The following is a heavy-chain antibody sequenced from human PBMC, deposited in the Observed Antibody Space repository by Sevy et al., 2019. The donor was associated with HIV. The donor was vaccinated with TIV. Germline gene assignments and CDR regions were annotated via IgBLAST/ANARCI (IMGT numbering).Heavy chain of an antibody. J-gene: IGHJ3*02. D-gene: IGHD3-22*01. CDR2: ISGSGGST. CDR3: AGGRYDSSGSLDAFDI. CDR1: GFTFSSYA. V-gene: IGHV3-23*01. Sequence: GGSLRLSCAASGFTFSSYAMTWVRQAPGKGLEWVSRISGSGGSTYYEESVKGRFTTSRDNSKNGLYLQINGLRTEDTAVYYWAGGRYDSSGSLDAFDIWGQGTMVTVSS.